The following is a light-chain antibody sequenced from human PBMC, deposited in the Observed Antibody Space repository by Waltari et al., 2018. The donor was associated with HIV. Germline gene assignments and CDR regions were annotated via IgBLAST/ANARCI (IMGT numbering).Light chain of an antibody. CDR3: SSYTSRNTRV. V-gene: IGLV2-14*01. CDR1: TSDVGGYKY. J-gene: IGLJ1*01. CDR2: EVS. Sequence: QSALTQPASVSGSPGQSITISCTGTTSDVGGYKYVSWYQQHPDKAPKLVVDEVSNRPLGTSIRVACSKSGNTASLTISGLQAEDEADYYGSSYTSRNTRVVGTGTKVTVL.